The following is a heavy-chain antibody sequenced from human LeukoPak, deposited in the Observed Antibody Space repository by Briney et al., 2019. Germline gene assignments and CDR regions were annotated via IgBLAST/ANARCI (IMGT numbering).Heavy chain of an antibody. V-gene: IGHV4-59*01. CDR2: IYYSGST. CDR1: GGSFSGFS. J-gene: IGHJ4*02. D-gene: IGHD6-19*01. Sequence: PSETLSLTCGVSGGSFSGFSWNWIRQPPGKGLEWIGYIYYSGSTNYNPSLKSRVTISVDTSKNQFSLKLSSVTAADTAVYYCARVGYSSGWPYFDYWGQGTLVTVSS. CDR3: ARVGYSSGWPYFDY.